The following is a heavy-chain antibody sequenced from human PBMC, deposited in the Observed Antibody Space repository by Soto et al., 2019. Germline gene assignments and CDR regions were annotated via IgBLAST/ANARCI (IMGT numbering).Heavy chain of an antibody. CDR3: ARGQGAAAGHSNFDY. J-gene: IGHJ4*02. CDR2: IYDSGNT. CDR1: GGSISGTTYS. V-gene: IGHV4-30-2*01. Sequence: QLQLQGSGSGLVKPSQTLSLTCAVSGGSISGTTYSWSWIRQPPGKGLEWIGYIYDSGNTYYNPSLKIQFSISVDRSKNQVSLKLSSVTAADTAVYYCARGQGAAAGHSNFDYWGQGALVTVSS. D-gene: IGHD6-13*01.